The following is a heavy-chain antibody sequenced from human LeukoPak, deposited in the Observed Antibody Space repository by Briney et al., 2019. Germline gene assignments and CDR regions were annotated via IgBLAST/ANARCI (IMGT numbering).Heavy chain of an antibody. J-gene: IGHJ5*02. V-gene: IGHV4-59*02. CDR1: GGSVSGYY. CDR2: IYYSGST. D-gene: IGHD6-6*01. CDR3: ARDREYSSSGLVWFDP. Sequence: PSETLSLTCTVSGGSVSGYYWSWIRQPPGKGLEWIGYIYYSGSTNYNPSLKSRVTISVDTSENQFSLKLTSVTAADTAVYYCARDREYSSSGLVWFDPWGHGILVTLSS.